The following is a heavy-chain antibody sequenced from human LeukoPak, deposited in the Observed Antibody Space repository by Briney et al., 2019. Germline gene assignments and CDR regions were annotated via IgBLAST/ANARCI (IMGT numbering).Heavy chain of an antibody. CDR3: AIFGDILTGYAFDY. J-gene: IGHJ4*02. Sequence: ASVKVSCKASGYTFTSYGISWVRQAPGQGLEWMGWISAYNGNTNCAQKLQGRVTMTTDTSTSTAYMELRSLRSDDTAVYYCAIFGDILTGYAFDYWGQGTLVTVSS. D-gene: IGHD3-9*01. V-gene: IGHV1-18*01. CDR2: ISAYNGNT. CDR1: GYTFTSYG.